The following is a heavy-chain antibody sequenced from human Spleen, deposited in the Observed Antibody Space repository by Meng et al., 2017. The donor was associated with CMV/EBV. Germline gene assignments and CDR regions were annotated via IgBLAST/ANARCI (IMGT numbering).Heavy chain of an antibody. V-gene: IGHV1-2*02. J-gene: IGHJ4*02. Sequence: ASVKVSCKASGYTFTGYYMHWVRQAPGQGLEWMGWINPNSGGTNYAQKFQGRVTMTRDTSISTAYMELSRLRSDDTAVYYCVRDLSRARPPMFDYWGQGTLVTVSS. D-gene: IGHD6-6*01. CDR1: GYTFTGYY. CDR3: VRDLSRARPPMFDY. CDR2: INPNSGGT.